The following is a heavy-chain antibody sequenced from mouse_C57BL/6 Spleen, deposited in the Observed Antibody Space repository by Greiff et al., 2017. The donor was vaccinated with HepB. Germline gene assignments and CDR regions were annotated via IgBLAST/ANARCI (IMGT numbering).Heavy chain of an antibody. CDR1: GFNIKDDY. V-gene: IGHV14-4*01. D-gene: IGHD2-14*01. CDR2: IDPENGDT. Sequence: EVQLQQSGAELVRPGASVKLSCTASGFNIKDDYMHWVKQRPEQGLEWIGWIDPENGDTEYASKFQGKATITADTSSNTAYLQLSSLTSEDTAVYYCTTGYRTPWFAYWGQGTLVTVSA. J-gene: IGHJ3*01. CDR3: TTGYRTPWFAY.